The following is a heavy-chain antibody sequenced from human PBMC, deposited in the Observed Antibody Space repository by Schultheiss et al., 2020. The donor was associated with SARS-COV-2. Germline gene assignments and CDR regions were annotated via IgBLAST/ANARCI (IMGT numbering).Heavy chain of an antibody. V-gene: IGHV3-21*01. CDR3: ASDPNTAIDY. CDR1: GFTFSSYG. Sequence: GESLKISCAASGFTFSSYGMHWVRQAPGKGLEWVSSISSSSSYIYYADSVKGRFTISRDNSKNTLYLQMNSLRAEDTAVYYCASDPNTAIDYWGQGTLVTVSS. D-gene: IGHD5-18*01. CDR2: ISSSSSYI. J-gene: IGHJ4*02.